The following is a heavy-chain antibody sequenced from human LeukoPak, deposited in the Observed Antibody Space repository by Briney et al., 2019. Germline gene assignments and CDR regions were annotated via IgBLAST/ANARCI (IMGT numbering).Heavy chain of an antibody. J-gene: IGHJ5*02. Sequence: PSETLPLTCAVYGGSFSGYYWNWIRQPPGKGLEWIGEINHSGSINYNPSLKSRVTISVDRSKNQFSLNLTSVTAADTAVYYCARGRKQQLVRTTYNWFDPWGQGTLVTVSS. CDR2: INHSGSI. CDR3: ARGRKQQLVRTTYNWFDP. V-gene: IGHV4-34*01. D-gene: IGHD6-13*01. CDR1: GGSFSGYY.